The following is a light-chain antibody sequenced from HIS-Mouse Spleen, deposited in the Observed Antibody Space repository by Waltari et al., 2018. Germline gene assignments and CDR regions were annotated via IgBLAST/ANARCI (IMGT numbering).Light chain of an antibody. CDR1: SSNIGSNY. V-gene: IGLV1-47*01. J-gene: IGLJ3*02. Sequence: QSVLTQPPSASGTPGQRVTTSCSGSSSNIGSNYVYGYQQLPGPAPKLLIYRNNQRPSGVPDRFSGSKSGTSASLAISGLRSEDEADYYCAAWDDSLSGWVFGGGTKLTVL. CDR2: RNN. CDR3: AAWDDSLSGWV.